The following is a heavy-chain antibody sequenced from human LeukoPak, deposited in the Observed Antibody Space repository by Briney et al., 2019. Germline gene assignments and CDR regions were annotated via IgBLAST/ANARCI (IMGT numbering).Heavy chain of an antibody. J-gene: IGHJ4*02. CDR2: IYSGGST. V-gene: IGHV3-66*01. CDR1: GFTVSSNY. D-gene: IGHD1-26*01. Sequence: GGSLRLSCAASGFTVSSNYMSWVRQAPGKGLEGVSVIYSGGSTYCADCVKGRFTISRDNSKNTLYLQMNSLRAEDTAVYYCARGGGSYFIDYWGQGNLVTVSS. CDR3: ARGGGSYFIDY.